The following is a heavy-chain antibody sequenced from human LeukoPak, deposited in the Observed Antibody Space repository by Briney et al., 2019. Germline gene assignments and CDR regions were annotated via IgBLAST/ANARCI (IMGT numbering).Heavy chain of an antibody. CDR1: GGSISSGSYY. Sequence: PSQTLSLTCTVSGGSISSGSYYWSWIRQPAGKGLEWIGRIYYRGNTYYNPSLKRRVTIYVDTSNSQFSLSLTSMTAADTAVYYCARRPQVWSHGGAFDIWGQGTMVTVSS. CDR3: ARRPQVWSHGGAFDI. J-gene: IGHJ3*02. V-gene: IGHV4-61*02. D-gene: IGHD2-8*02. CDR2: IYYRGNT.